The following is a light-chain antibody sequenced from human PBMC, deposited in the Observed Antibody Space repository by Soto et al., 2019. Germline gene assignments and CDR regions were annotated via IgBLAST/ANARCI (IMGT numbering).Light chain of an antibody. CDR2: AAS. Sequence: IQLTQSPSSLSASVGDRVTITCRASQGISSYLAWYQQKPGKAPKLLIFAASTLQSGVPSRFSGSGSGTDFTLNISSLQPEDFATYYCQQLNSYSLIFGGGTKVEIK. CDR1: QGISSY. J-gene: IGKJ4*01. V-gene: IGKV1-9*01. CDR3: QQLNSYSLI.